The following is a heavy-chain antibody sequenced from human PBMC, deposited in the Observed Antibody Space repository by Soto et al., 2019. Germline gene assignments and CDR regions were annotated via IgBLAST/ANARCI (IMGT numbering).Heavy chain of an antibody. Sequence: QVQLVESGGGVVQPGRSLRLSCAASRFTFSSYAMHWVRQAPGKGLEWVAVISYDGSNKYYADSVKGRFTISRDNSKNTLYLQMNSLRAEDTAVYYCARDLSPMGSSSSSSYWGQGTLVTVSS. J-gene: IGHJ4*02. CDR1: RFTFSSYA. V-gene: IGHV3-30-3*01. D-gene: IGHD6-6*01. CDR2: ISYDGSNK. CDR3: ARDLSPMGSSSSSSY.